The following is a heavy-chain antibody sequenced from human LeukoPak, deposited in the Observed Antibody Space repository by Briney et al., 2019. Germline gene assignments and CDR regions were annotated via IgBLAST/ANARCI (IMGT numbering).Heavy chain of an antibody. CDR1: GGSISSYY. Sequence: SETLSLTCTVSGGSISSYYWSWIRQPPGKGLEWIGYIYYSGSTNCNPSLKSRVTISVDTSKNQFSLKLSSVTAADTAVYYCARGGRYCGGDCYSRAFDIWGQGTMVTVSS. CDR3: ARGGRYCGGDCYSRAFDI. CDR2: IYYSGST. J-gene: IGHJ3*02. D-gene: IGHD2-21*02. V-gene: IGHV4-59*01.